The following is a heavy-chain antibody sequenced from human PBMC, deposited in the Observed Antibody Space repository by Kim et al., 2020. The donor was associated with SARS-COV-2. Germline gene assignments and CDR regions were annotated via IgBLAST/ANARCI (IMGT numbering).Heavy chain of an antibody. CDR1: GGSISSGSYY. D-gene: IGHD2-15*01. V-gene: IGHV4-61*02. Sequence: SETLSLTCTVSGGSISSGSYYWSWIRQPAGKGLEWIGRIYTSGSTNYNPSLKSRVTISVDTSKNQFSLKLSSVTAADTAVYYCARHQSGGGGYYYYGMDVWGQGTTVTVSS. CDR2: IYTSGST. CDR3: ARHQSGGGGYYYYGMDV. J-gene: IGHJ6*02.